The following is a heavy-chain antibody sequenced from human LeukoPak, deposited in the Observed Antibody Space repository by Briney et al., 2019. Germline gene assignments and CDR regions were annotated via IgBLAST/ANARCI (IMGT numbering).Heavy chain of an antibody. CDR3: ARGRVWGIVIGAFDI. J-gene: IGHJ3*02. D-gene: IGHD3-16*01. CDR1: GGTFSSYA. V-gene: IGHV1-69*13. Sequence: GSSVKVSCTASGGTFSSYAFSWVRQGPGQGLEWMGGIIPIFGTANYAQKFPGRVTITADESTSTAYMELSSLRSEDTAVYYCARGRVWGIVIGAFDIWGQGTMVTVSS. CDR2: IIPIFGTA.